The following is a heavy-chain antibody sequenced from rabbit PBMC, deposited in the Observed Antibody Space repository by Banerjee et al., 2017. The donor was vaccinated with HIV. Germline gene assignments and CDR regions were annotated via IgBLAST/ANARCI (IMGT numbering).Heavy chain of an antibody. V-gene: IGHV1S45*01. CDR2: IYAGSSGRT. Sequence: QEQLEESGGDLVRPGASLTLTCKASGFSFSSGYDMCWVRQAPGKGLEWIGCIYAGSSGRTYYASWAKGRFTISKTSSTTVTLQMTSMTAADTATYFCARFIASFAGYGYANLWGPGTLVTVS. CDR1: GFSFSSGYD. D-gene: IGHD6-1*01. CDR3: ARFIASFAGYGYANL. J-gene: IGHJ4*01.